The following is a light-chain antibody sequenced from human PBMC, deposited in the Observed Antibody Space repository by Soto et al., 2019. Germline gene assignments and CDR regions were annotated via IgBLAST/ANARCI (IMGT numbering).Light chain of an antibody. CDR3: NSYAGSSAPYV. J-gene: IGLJ2*01. CDR2: EVS. CDR1: SSDIGAYKY. Sequence: QSALTQPASVSGSPGQSITISCTGTSSDIGAYKYVSWYQQHPGKAPKLILYEVSNRPSGVSNRFSGFKSGNTASLTITGLQAEDEADYYCNSYAGSSAPYVFGAGTKLTVL. V-gene: IGLV2-14*01.